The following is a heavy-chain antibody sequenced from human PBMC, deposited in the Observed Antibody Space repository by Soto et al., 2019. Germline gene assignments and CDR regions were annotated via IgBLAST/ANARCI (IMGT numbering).Heavy chain of an antibody. D-gene: IGHD3-16*02. CDR1: GYSFTSYW. CDR3: ARRSLAPSPHAFYDYIWGSYRPTVDAFDI. J-gene: IGHJ3*02. Sequence: GESLKISCKGSGYSFTSYWIGWVRQMPGKGLEWMGIIYPGDSDTRYSPSFQGQVTISADKSISTAYLQWSSLKASDTALYYFARRSLAPSPHAFYDYIWGSYRPTVDAFDIWGQGTMVTVSS. CDR2: IYPGDSDT. V-gene: IGHV5-51*01.